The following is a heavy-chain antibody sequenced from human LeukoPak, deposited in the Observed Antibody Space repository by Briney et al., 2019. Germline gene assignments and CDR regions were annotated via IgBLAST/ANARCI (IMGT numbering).Heavy chain of an antibody. CDR2: ISSSVGTI. Sequence: GGSLRLSCAASGFSFSSYEMNWVRQAPGKGLEWISFISSSVGTIFYADSMKGRFTISRDNAKNSLYLQMNSLRAEDTAVYYCARGWGYAKVDYWGQGTLVTVSS. J-gene: IGHJ4*02. D-gene: IGHD5-18*01. V-gene: IGHV3-48*03. CDR1: GFSFSSYE. CDR3: ARGWGYAKVDY.